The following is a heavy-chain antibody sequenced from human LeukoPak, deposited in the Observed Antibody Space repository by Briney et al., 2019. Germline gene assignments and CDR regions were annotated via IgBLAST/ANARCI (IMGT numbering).Heavy chain of an antibody. V-gene: IGHV3-33*01. D-gene: IGHD2-2*01. CDR1: GFTFSNYA. CDR2: IWYDGSNK. CDR3: ARDVSASGDQLDD. Sequence: GRSLRLSCVASGFTFSNYAMHWVRHAPGKGLECVAVIWYDGSNKYYVDSVKGRFSVSRDNSKHTLFLQMNALRAEDTAMYYCARDVSASGDQLDDWGQGTPVTVSS. J-gene: IGHJ4*02.